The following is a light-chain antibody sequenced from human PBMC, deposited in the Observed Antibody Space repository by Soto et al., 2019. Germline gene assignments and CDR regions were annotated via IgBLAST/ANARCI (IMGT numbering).Light chain of an antibody. CDR2: GAS. CDR1: QSVSTN. V-gene: IGKV3-15*01. J-gene: IGKJ1*01. CDR3: QQYNNWPET. Sequence: EIVMTQSPATLSVSPGERATLSCGASQSVSTNLAWYQQKPGQAPRLLIYGASTRATGIPARFSGSGSGTEFTLTISSLQSEDFAVYYCQQYNNWPETFGQGTKVDI.